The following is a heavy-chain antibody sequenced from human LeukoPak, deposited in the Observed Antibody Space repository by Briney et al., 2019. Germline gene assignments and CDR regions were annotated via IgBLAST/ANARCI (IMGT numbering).Heavy chain of an antibody. Sequence: SETLSLTCTVSGGSISSYYWSSIRQPAGKGLDWIGRIYTSGSTNYNPSLKSRVTMSVDTAKNQFSLKLSSVTAADTAVYYCARDNYDFWSGSPFDYWGQGTLVTVSS. CDR3: ARDNYDFWSGSPFDY. J-gene: IGHJ4*02. CDR2: IYTSGST. CDR1: GGSISSYY. V-gene: IGHV4-4*07. D-gene: IGHD3-3*01.